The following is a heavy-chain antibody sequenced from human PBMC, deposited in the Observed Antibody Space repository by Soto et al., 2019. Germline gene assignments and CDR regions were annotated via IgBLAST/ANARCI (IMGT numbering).Heavy chain of an antibody. J-gene: IGHJ4*02. Sequence: GGSLRLSCAASGFTFSSFGMSWVRQAPGKGLEWVSTSSGSGGSNYYADSVGSRFTISRDNSKNTLYLQMNSLRVEDTAIYYCAKAVSSSMTTANFHYWGQGTLVTVSS. CDR3: AKAVSSSMTTANFHY. CDR2: SSGSGGSN. CDR1: GFTFSSFG. V-gene: IGHV3-23*01. D-gene: IGHD4-17*01.